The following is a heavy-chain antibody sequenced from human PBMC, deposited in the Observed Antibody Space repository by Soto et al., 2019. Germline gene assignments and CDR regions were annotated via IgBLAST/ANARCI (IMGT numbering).Heavy chain of an antibody. D-gene: IGHD6-13*01. CDR2: IYYSGST. J-gene: IGHJ3*02. V-gene: IGHV4-59*01. CDR3: ARGIAAADAHDAFDI. CDR1: GGSISSYY. Sequence: SETLSLTCTVSGGSISSYYWSWIRQPPGKGLEWIGYIYYSGSTNYNPSLKSRVTISVDTSKNQFSLKLSSVTAADTAVYYCARGIAAADAHDAFDIWGQGTMVTVSS.